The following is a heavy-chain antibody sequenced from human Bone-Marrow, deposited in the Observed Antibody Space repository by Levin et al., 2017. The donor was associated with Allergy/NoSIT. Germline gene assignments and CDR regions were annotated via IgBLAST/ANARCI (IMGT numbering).Heavy chain of an antibody. J-gene: IGHJ4*02. CDR2: ISSSSSYI. CDR3: ARDRGRGSSGDY. V-gene: IGHV3-21*01. D-gene: IGHD6-13*01. CDR1: GFTFSSYS. Sequence: GGSLRLSCAASGFTFSSYSMNWVRQAPGKGLEWVSSISSSSSYIYYADSVKGRFTISRDNAKNSLYLQMNSLRAEDTAVYYCARDRGRGSSGDYWGQGTLVTVSS.